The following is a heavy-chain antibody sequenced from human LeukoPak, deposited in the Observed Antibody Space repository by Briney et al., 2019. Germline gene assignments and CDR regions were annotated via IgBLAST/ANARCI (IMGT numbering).Heavy chain of an antibody. V-gene: IGHV1-24*01. J-gene: IGHJ6*02. CDR2: FDPEDGET. CDR3: ARDHGTVQLERPTYYYYYGMDV. CDR1: GYTLTELS. Sequence: GASVKVSCKVSGYTLTELSMHWVRQAPGKGLEWMGGFDPEDGETIYAQKFQGRVTITADESTSTAYMELSSLRSEDTAVYYCARDHGTVQLERPTYYYYYGMDVWGQGTTVTVSS. D-gene: IGHD1-1*01.